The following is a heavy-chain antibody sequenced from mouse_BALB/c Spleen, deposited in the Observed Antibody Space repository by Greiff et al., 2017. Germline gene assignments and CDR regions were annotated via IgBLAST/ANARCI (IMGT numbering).Heavy chain of an antibody. J-gene: IGHJ2*01. Sequence: VKLVESGPELVKPGASVKISCKASGYSFTSYYIHWVKQRPGQGLEWIGWIFPGSGNTKYNEKFKGKATLTADTSSSTAYMQLSSLTSEDSAVYFCARSDGYYYFDYWGQGTTLTVSS. CDR3: ARSDGYYYFDY. V-gene: IGHV1-66*01. CDR2: IFPGSGNT. CDR1: GYSFTSYY. D-gene: IGHD2-3*01.